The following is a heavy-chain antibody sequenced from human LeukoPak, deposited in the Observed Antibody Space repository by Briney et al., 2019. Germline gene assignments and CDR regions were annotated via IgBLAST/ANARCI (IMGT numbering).Heavy chain of an antibody. CDR1: GFTFSTYA. V-gene: IGHV3-23*01. Sequence: PGGSLRLSCAASGFTFSTYAMNWVRQAPGKGLEWVSGISGRSASTYYADSVKGRFTISRDNSKNTLYVQMNSLRAEDTAVYYCAVGSYYFDYWGQGTLVTVSS. CDR3: AVGSYYFDY. J-gene: IGHJ4*02. D-gene: IGHD3-10*01. CDR2: ISGRSAST.